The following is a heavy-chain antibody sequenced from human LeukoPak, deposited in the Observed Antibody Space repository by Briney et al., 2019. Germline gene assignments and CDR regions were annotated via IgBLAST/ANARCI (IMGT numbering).Heavy chain of an antibody. Sequence: PGGSLRLSCAASGFTFSSYGMHWVRQAPGKGLEWVSIIYTGGTTHYADSLKDRFTISRDDSINTLYLQMNSLRAEGTAVYYCARDSSSYYFDYWGQGTLVTVSS. D-gene: IGHD6-6*01. CDR2: IYTGGTT. CDR1: GFTFSSYG. J-gene: IGHJ4*02. V-gene: IGHV3-66*01. CDR3: ARDSSSYYFDY.